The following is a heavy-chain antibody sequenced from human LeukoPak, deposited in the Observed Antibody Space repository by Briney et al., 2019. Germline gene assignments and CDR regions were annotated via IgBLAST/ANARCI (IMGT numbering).Heavy chain of an antibody. V-gene: IGHV3-33*01. Sequence: GGSLRLSCAASGFTFSSYGMHWVRQAPGKGLEWVAFIWYDGSNKYYADSVKGRFTIPRDSSKNSLYLQMNSLRAEDTAVYYCARGQASSHYYGSGSYFDYWGQGTLVTVSS. CDR3: ARGQASSHYYGSGSYFDY. D-gene: IGHD3-10*01. CDR1: GFTFSSYG. CDR2: IWYDGSNK. J-gene: IGHJ4*02.